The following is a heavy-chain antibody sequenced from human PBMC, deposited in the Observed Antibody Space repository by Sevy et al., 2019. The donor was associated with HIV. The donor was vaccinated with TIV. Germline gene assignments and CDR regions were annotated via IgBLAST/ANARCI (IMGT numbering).Heavy chain of an antibody. CDR3: ARHCSSSSCSHAFDI. Sequence: SETLSLTCAVYGGPFSGYYWSWIRQPPGKGLEWVGEINHSGSTNYNPSLKSRVTISVDTSNNQFSLKLSSVTAADTDVYYCARHCSSSSCSHAFDIWGQGTMVTVSS. V-gene: IGHV4-34*01. D-gene: IGHD2-2*01. CDR2: INHSGST. J-gene: IGHJ3*02. CDR1: GGPFSGYY.